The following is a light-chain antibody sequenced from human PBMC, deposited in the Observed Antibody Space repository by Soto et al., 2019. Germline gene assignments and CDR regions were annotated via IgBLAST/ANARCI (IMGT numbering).Light chain of an antibody. J-gene: IGKJ1*01. CDR1: QSIRTR. V-gene: IGKV1-5*03. CDR3: QQYHDYWT. Sequence: DIQMTQSPSTLSASVGDRVTFTCRASQSIRTRLAWYQEKPGKAPNLPIYEAPTLESGVPARFSSSGSGTEFTLIISSLRPDDFGTDDCQQYHDYWTFGQGTRVEIK. CDR2: EAP.